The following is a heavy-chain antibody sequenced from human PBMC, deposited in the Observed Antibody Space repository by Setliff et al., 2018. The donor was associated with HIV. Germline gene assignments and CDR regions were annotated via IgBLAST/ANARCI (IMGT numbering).Heavy chain of an antibody. CDR2: ISTYSDET. Sequence: ASVKVSCKASGYTFSSYDINWVRQATGQGLEWMGWISTYSDETSYAEKLQGRVTMTTDTSASTAYMELSSLRSEDTAVYYCARTMIVVVIGDAFDIWGQGTMVTVSS. J-gene: IGHJ3*02. V-gene: IGHV1-18*01. D-gene: IGHD3-22*01. CDR3: ARTMIVVVIGDAFDI. CDR1: GYTFSSYD.